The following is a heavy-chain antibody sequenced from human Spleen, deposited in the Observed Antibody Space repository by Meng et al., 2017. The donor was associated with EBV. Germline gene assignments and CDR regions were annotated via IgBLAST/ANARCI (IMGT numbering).Heavy chain of an antibody. Sequence: VQLRQRGAGLFKPSETLSLTCGIHGGSFSGYYWSWLRQPPGKGLEWIGEIHYGGSTKYNPSLESRATISGDTSKNQFSLILTSVTAADTAVYYCARDTEAPGTWFDYWGQGALVTVSS. CDR2: IHYGGST. V-gene: IGHV4-34*01. CDR3: ARDTEAPGTWFDY. CDR1: GGSFSGYY. J-gene: IGHJ4*02. D-gene: IGHD6-13*01.